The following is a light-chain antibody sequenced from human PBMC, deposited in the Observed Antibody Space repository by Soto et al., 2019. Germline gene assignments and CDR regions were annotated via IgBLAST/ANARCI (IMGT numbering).Light chain of an antibody. CDR2: DVS. J-gene: IGKJ4*01. V-gene: IGKV3-20*01. CDR3: QQYGSTPRT. CDR1: PDVRKNY. Sequence: IGLTQTPGTLSSSPGERATLSCRGSPDVRKNYLAWYQQKPGQAPRFPIYDVSPKASGIPDRFRGSGYGTDFTLTISRLYPEDLAVYYCQQYGSTPRTFGGGTKVEIE.